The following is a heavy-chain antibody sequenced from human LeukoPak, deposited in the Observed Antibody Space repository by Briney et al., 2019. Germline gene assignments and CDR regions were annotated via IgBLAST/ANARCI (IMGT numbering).Heavy chain of an antibody. CDR1: GCTVSSNY. CDR2: SGGIYNDGTT. Sequence: YPGGSLILSCAASGCTVSSNYMSWVRQAPGRGLEWVSVSGGIYNDGTTNYGDSVKGRFTISRDNSKNTLYLQMNSLRAEDTAVYYCARRELLGYSYGLRTFNIWGQGTTVTVSS. D-gene: IGHD5-18*01. CDR3: ARRELLGYSYGLRTFNI. V-gene: IGHV3-66*04. J-gene: IGHJ3*02.